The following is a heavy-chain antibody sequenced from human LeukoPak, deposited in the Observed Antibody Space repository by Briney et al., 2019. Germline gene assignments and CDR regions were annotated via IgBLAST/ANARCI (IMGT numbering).Heavy chain of an antibody. Sequence: GGSLRLSCAASGFTFSSYAMHWVRQAPGKGLEWVAVISYDGSNKYYADSVKGRFTISRDNSKNTLYLQMNSLRAEDTAVYYCARAGAYCSDGSCYVYFDYWGQGTLVTVSS. CDR3: ARAGAYCSDGSCYVYFDY. CDR1: GFTFSSYA. J-gene: IGHJ4*02. D-gene: IGHD2-15*01. CDR2: ISYDGSNK. V-gene: IGHV3-30*04.